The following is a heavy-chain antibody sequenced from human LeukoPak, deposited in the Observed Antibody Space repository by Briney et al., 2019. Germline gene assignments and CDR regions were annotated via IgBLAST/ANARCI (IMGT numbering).Heavy chain of an antibody. CDR1: GGSISSYY. CDR3: ARTYYDFWSGSFSWFDP. CDR2: IYYSGST. D-gene: IGHD3-3*01. Sequence: PSETLSLTCTVSGGSISSYYWSWIRQPPGKGLEWIGYIYYSGSTNYNPSLKSRVTISVDTSKNQFSLKLSSVTAADTAVYYCARTYYDFWSGSFSWFDPWGQGTLVTVSS. J-gene: IGHJ5*02. V-gene: IGHV4-59*12.